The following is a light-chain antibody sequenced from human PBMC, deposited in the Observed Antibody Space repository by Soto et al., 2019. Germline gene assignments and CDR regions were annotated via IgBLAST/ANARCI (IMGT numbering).Light chain of an antibody. CDR1: QGISNY. Sequence: DIQMTQSPSSLSASVGDRVTITCRASQGISNYLAWYQQKPGKVPKLLICTASTLQSGVPSRFSGSGSGTDFTLTISSLQPEDVATYYCQSYNSAPQLTFGGGTKVEI. CDR2: TAS. CDR3: QSYNSAPQLT. V-gene: IGKV1-27*01. J-gene: IGKJ4*01.